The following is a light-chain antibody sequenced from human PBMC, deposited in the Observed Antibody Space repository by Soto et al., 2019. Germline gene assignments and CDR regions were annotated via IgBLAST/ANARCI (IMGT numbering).Light chain of an antibody. Sequence: QSVLTQPPSVSGAPGQRVTISCTGSSSNIGAGYDVHWYQQLPGTAPKLLIYGNDNRPSGVPDRLSGSKSGTSASLAITGLQAEDEADYYCQSYDLRLSVLGFGTGTKVTVL. CDR2: GND. J-gene: IGLJ1*01. CDR3: QSYDLRLSVLG. CDR1: SSNIGAGYD. V-gene: IGLV1-40*01.